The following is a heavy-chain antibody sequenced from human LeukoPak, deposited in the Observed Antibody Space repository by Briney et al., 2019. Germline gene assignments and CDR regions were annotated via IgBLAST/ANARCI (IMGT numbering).Heavy chain of an antibody. CDR3: AKRPSGSYYTQYYFDY. D-gene: IGHD3-10*01. Sequence: GGSLRLSCAASGFTFSSYAMSWVRQAPGKGLEWVSAISGSGGSTYYADSVNGRFTISRDNSKNTLYLQMNSLRAEDTAVYYCAKRPSGSYYTQYYFDYWGQGTLVTVSS. CDR1: GFTFSSYA. V-gene: IGHV3-23*01. J-gene: IGHJ4*02. CDR2: ISGSGGST.